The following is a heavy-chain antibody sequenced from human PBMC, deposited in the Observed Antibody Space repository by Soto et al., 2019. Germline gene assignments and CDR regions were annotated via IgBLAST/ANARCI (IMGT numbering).Heavy chain of an antibody. V-gene: IGHV1-18*01. Sequence: QVQLVQSGAEVKKPGASVKVSCKASGYTFTSYGISWVRQAPGQGLEWMGWISAYNGNTNYAQKLQGRVTMTTDTSTSTAYMELRSLRSDDTTVYYCARDLLGIAAAGALYYFDYWGQGTLVTVSS. J-gene: IGHJ4*02. CDR1: GYTFTSYG. CDR2: ISAYNGNT. CDR3: ARDLLGIAAAGALYYFDY. D-gene: IGHD6-13*01.